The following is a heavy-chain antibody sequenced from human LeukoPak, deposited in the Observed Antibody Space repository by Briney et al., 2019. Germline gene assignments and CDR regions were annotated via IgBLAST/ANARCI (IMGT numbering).Heavy chain of an antibody. CDR2: IYYSGSS. CDR3: ARANRYDLYFDY. CDR1: GGYISSYY. J-gene: IGHJ4*02. Sequence: SETLSLTCTVSGGYISSYYWSWIRQPPGKGLEWIGYIYYSGSSNYNPSLKNRVTISVDTSKNQISLKLSSVTAADTDVYYCARANRYDLYFDYWGQGTLVTVSS. D-gene: IGHD5-12*01. V-gene: IGHV4-59*01.